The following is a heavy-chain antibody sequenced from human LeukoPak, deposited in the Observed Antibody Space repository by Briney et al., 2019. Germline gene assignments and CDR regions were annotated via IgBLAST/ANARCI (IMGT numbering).Heavy chain of an antibody. D-gene: IGHD6-13*01. CDR1: GFTVSSHY. CDR3: ARDRGFSSSWRLFVY. Sequence: GGSLRLSCAASGFTVSSHYMSWVRQAPGKGLEWVSVIYSDAGTSYADSVQGRFTISRDNSKNTLYLQMNSLRVEDTAVYYCARDRGFSSSWRLFVYWGQGTLVTVSS. CDR2: IYSDAGT. V-gene: IGHV3-66*02. J-gene: IGHJ4*02.